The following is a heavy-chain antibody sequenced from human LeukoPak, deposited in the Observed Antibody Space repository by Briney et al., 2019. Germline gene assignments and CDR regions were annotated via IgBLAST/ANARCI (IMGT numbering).Heavy chain of an antibody. CDR1: ADSVSRSDSY. D-gene: IGHD3-22*01. V-gene: IGHV4-39*01. J-gene: IGHJ1*01. CDR3: ARRRYYDGSGLE. CDR2: IYYSGRT. Sequence: SETLSLTCSVSADSVSRSDSYWDWIRQPPGKGLEWIGTIYYSGRTYCSPSLKSRVTLSVDTSSNQFSLNLRSVTAADTAVYYCARRRYYDGSGLEWGQGTLLSVSS.